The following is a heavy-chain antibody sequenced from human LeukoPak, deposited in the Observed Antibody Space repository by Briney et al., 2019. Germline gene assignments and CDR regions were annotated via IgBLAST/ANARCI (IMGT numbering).Heavy chain of an antibody. CDR2: IIPIFGTA. CDR1: GGTFSSYA. J-gene: IGHJ5*02. Sequence: GASVKVSCMASGGTFSSYAISWVRQAPGQGREWMGGIIPIFGTANYAQKFQGRVTITADESTSTAYMELSSLRSEDTAVYYCARDETGTYNWFDPWGQGTLVTVSS. CDR3: ARDETGTYNWFDP. V-gene: IGHV1-69*01. D-gene: IGHD1-1*01.